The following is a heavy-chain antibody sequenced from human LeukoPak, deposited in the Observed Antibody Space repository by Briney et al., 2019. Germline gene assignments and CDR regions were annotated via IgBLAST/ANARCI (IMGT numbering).Heavy chain of an antibody. Sequence: GGSLRLSCAASGFTFSSYAMSWVRQAPGKGLEWVSAISGSGGSTYYADSVKGRFTISRDNSKNTLYLQMNSLRAEDTAVYYCAKDRRYSSSLGGFDYWGRGTLVTVSS. CDR1: GFTFSSYA. CDR3: AKDRRYSSSLGGFDY. J-gene: IGHJ4*02. D-gene: IGHD6-13*01. V-gene: IGHV3-23*01. CDR2: ISGSGGST.